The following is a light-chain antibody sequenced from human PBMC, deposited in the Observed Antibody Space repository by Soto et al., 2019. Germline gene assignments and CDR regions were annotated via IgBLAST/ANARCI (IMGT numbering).Light chain of an antibody. V-gene: IGKV3-15*01. Sequence: EIVMTQSPVTLSVSPGEMATLSCRASHDIRSGLAWYQQKPGQAPRLLMYGASIRATGIPAKFSGSGSGTDFTLTISSLQSEDLAVYYCQQYINWTFRQGTKLEIK. J-gene: IGKJ1*01. CDR1: HDIRSG. CDR2: GAS. CDR3: QQYINWT.